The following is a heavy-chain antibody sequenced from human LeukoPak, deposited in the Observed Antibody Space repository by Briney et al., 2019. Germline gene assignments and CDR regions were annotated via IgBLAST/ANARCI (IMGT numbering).Heavy chain of an antibody. D-gene: IGHD1-26*01. CDR3: VRDRELTY. Sequence: GSLRLSCAASGFTFSSYAMSWVRQPPGKGLEWIGYIYNSGSTNYNPSLRSRVTISVDTSKNQFSLKLNSVTAADTAVYYCVRDRELTYWSQGTLVTVSS. CDR2: IYNSGST. J-gene: IGHJ4*02. V-gene: IGHV4-59*01. CDR1: GFTFSSYA.